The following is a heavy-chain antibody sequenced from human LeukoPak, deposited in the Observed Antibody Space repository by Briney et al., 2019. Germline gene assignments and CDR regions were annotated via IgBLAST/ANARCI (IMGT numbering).Heavy chain of an antibody. CDR2: ISPSRSTI. CDR3: TRAAYSRSPDY. J-gene: IGHJ4*02. D-gene: IGHD6-13*01. V-gene: IGHV3-48*02. Sequence: PGGSLRLSCAASVFTFSVYSMNWVRQAPGKGREGVSYISPSRSTIYYADSVKGRFTISRDNAKTSLYLHMNSLRDEDTAVYYCTRAAYSRSPDYWGQGTLVTVSS. CDR1: VFTFSVYS.